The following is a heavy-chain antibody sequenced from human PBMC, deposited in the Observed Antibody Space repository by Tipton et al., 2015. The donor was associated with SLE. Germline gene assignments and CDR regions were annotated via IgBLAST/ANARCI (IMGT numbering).Heavy chain of an antibody. CDR2: IYYSGST. Sequence: TLSLTCTVSGGSISTYYWSWIRQPPGKGLEWIGYIYYSGSTYYNPSLKSRVTISVDTSKNQFSLKLSSVTAADTAVYYCASRPGPDFYFDSWGQGTLVTVSS. D-gene: IGHD6-6*01. J-gene: IGHJ4*02. CDR3: ASRPGPDFYFDS. V-gene: IGHV4-59*12. CDR1: GGSISTYY.